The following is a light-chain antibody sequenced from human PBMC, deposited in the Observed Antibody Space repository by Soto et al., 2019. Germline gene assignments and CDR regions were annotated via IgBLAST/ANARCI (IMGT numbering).Light chain of an antibody. J-gene: IGLJ1*01. CDR3: GSWDSSLSAYV. CDR2: DDD. CDR1: SSNIGGNS. Sequence: QSVRTQPPSVSAAPGQRVTISCSGISSNIGGNSVSWYQQLPVTAPKLLIYDDDKRPSGIPDRFSGSKSGTSATLGITGLQTGDEADYYCGSWDSSLSAYVFGTGTKVTVL. V-gene: IGLV1-51*01.